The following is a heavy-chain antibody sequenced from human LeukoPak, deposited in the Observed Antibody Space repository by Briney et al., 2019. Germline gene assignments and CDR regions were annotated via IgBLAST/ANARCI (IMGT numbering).Heavy chain of an antibody. Sequence: ASVKVSCKASGYNFTRNAMNWVRQAPGQGLEWMGWINTNTGNPTYAQGFTGRFVFSLDTSVSTAYLQISSLKAEDTAVYYCARFPAAAEDYWGQGTLVTVSS. D-gene: IGHD6-13*01. CDR1: GYNFTRNA. CDR3: ARFPAAAEDY. CDR2: INTNTGNP. V-gene: IGHV7-4-1*02. J-gene: IGHJ4*02.